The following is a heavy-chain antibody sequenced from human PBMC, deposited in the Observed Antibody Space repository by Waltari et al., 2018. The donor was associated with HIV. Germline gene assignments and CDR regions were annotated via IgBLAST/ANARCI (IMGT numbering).Heavy chain of an antibody. Sequence: QVQLQESGPGLVKPSDTLSLTCAVSDFSIRSGHSWGWIRQSPGKGLEWIGSVFHSGSTFYKPSFKSRVSISVDTSKNQFSLKLTSVTAADTAVYYCARQPAPDSTWFQIYFDYWGQGTVVTVSS. V-gene: IGHV4-38-2*01. CDR1: DFSIRSGHS. J-gene: IGHJ4*02. D-gene: IGHD6-13*01. CDR2: VFHSGST. CDR3: ARQPAPDSTWFQIYFDY.